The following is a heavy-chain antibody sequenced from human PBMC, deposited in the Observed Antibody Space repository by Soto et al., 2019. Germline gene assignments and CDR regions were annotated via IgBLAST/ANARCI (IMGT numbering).Heavy chain of an antibody. CDR2: IWYDGSNK. D-gene: IGHD3-10*01. CDR3: AREGAYGSGCFDY. J-gene: IGHJ4*02. CDR1: GFTFSSYG. Sequence: QVQLVESGGGVVQPGRSLRLSCAASGFTFSSYGMHWVRQAPGKGLEWVAVIWYDGSNKYYADSVKGRFTISRDNSKNTLYLQMNSLRAEDTAVYYCAREGAYGSGCFDYWGQGTLVTVSS. V-gene: IGHV3-33*01.